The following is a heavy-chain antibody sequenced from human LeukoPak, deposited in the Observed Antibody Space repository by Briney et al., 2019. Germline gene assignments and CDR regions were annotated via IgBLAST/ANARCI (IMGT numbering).Heavy chain of an antibody. D-gene: IGHD3-22*01. Sequence: SETLSLTCVVSGGSISNSNWWSWVRQPPGKGLEWIGEIYHSGSTNYNPSLKSRVTISVDKSENQFSLKLSSVTAADTAVYYCARAYYDRSGYYLGYWGQGTLVTVSS. CDR2: IYHSGST. CDR1: GGSISNSNW. V-gene: IGHV4-4*02. CDR3: ARAYYDRSGYYLGY. J-gene: IGHJ4*02.